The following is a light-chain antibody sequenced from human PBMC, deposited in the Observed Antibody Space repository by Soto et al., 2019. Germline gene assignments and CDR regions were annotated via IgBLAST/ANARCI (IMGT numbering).Light chain of an antibody. V-gene: IGLV1-44*01. Sequence: QSVLTQPPSASGTPGQRVTISCSGSRSNIGSNTVNWYQQLPGTAPKLLIYSIDQRPSGVPDRFSGSKSGTSASLAISGLKSEDEADYYCAAWDGSLNGWVFGGGTKVTVL. CDR1: RSNIGSNT. J-gene: IGLJ3*02. CDR3: AAWDGSLNGWV. CDR2: SID.